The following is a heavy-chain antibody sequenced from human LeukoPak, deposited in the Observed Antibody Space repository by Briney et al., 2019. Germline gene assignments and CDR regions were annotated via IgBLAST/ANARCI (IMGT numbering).Heavy chain of an antibody. CDR3: ARDRFSGYSSGWFDY. CDR2: ISSSGSTI. V-gene: IGHV3-48*04. CDR1: GFTFSSYG. Sequence: PGGSLRLSCAASGFTFSSYGMSWVRQAPGKGLEWVSYISSSGSTIYYADSVKGRFTISRDNAKNSLYLQMNSLRAEDTAVYYCARDRFSGYSSGWFDYWGQGTLVTVSS. D-gene: IGHD6-19*01. J-gene: IGHJ4*02.